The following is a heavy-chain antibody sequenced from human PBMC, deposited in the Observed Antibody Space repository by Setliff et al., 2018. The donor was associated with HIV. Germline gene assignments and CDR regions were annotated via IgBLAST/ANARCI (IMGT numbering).Heavy chain of an antibody. D-gene: IGHD3-10*01. Sequence: PGGSLRPSCVASGFSFNNYWMCWVRQAPGQGLEWVANIDLDGSEKNYVESVKGRFTISRDNAENSLYLQMNSLRADDTATYYCARKLRPGHGVDVWGQGTTVTVSS. J-gene: IGHJ6*02. CDR3: ARKLRPGHGVDV. CDR1: GFSFNNYW. V-gene: IGHV3-7*01. CDR2: IDLDGSEK.